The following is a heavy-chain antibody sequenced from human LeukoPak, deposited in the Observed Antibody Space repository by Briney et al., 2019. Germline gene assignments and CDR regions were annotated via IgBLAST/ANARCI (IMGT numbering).Heavy chain of an antibody. V-gene: IGHV3-21*01. CDR1: GFTFSSYS. J-gene: IGHJ4*02. CDR2: ISSSSSYI. Sequence: GGSLRLSCAASGFTFSSYSMNWVRQAPGKGLEWVSSISSSSSYIYYADSVKGRFTISRDNAKNSLYLQMNSPRAEDTAVYYCARDRGTMVRGVISWNYWGQGTLVTVSS. CDR3: ARDRGTMVRGVISWNY. D-gene: IGHD3-10*01.